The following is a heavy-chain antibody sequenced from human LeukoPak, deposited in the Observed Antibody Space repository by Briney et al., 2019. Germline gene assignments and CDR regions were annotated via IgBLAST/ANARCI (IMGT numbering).Heavy chain of an antibody. CDR1: GFTFSSYS. V-gene: IGHV3-48*01. D-gene: IGHD3-10*01. CDR2: ISSSSSTI. CDR3: ARDTTMVRGVIKYNWFDP. J-gene: IGHJ5*02. Sequence: GGSLRLSCAASGFTFSSYSMNWVRQAPGKGLEWVSYISSSSSTIYYADSVKGRFTISRDNSKNTLYLQMNSLRAEDTAVYYCARDTTMVRGVIKYNWFDPWGQGTLVTVSS.